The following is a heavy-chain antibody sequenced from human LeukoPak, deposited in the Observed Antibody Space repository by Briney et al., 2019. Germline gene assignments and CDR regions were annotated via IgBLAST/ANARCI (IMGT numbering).Heavy chain of an antibody. CDR3: ARRDAGMVRGVITD. Sequence: GGSLRLSCAVSGFTFSSYGMHWVRQAPGKGLEWVAVISDDGTNKYYADSAKGRFTISRDNSKNTLYLQMNSLRAEDTAVYYCARRDAGMVRGVITDWGQGNLVTVSS. CDR2: ISDDGTNK. V-gene: IGHV3-30*03. J-gene: IGHJ4*02. D-gene: IGHD3-10*01. CDR1: GFTFSSYG.